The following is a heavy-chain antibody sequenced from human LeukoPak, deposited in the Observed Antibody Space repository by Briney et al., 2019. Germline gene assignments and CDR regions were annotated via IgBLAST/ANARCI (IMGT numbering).Heavy chain of an antibody. CDR2: ISAYNGNT. V-gene: IGHV1-18*01. Sequence: ASVMVSCKASGYTFNNYGITWVRQAPGQGLEWMGWISAYNGNTNYAQKFQGRVTMTTDTSTSTAYMELRSLEYDDTAVYYCAREGGSGSYYNGNDYWGQGTLVTVSS. D-gene: IGHD3-10*01. CDR3: AREGGSGSYYNGNDY. CDR1: GYTFNNYG. J-gene: IGHJ4*02.